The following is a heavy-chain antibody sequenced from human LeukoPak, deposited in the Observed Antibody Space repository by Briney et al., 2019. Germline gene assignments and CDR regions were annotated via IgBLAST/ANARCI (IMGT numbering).Heavy chain of an antibody. D-gene: IGHD2-2*01. CDR2: LSSSGGSP. Sequence: GVSHRLSCSASGFIFSNYVMSWVRQSPGKGLEWVSTLSSSGGSPYHADSVKGRFTISRDNSKNTLYLQMNSLRAEDTAVYYCATDLVVVLPAAYDNWGQGALVTVAS. CDR3: ATDLVVVLPAAYDN. V-gene: IGHV3-23*01. J-gene: IGHJ4*02. CDR1: GFIFSNYV.